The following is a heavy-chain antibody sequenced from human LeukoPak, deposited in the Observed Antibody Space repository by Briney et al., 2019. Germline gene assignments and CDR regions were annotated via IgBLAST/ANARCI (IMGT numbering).Heavy chain of an antibody. D-gene: IGHD3-10*01. CDR1: GFTFSNNS. V-gene: IGHV3-21*01. J-gene: IGHJ3*02. CDR3: ARGFGGGTFDI. CDR2: ISSSTYT. Sequence: GGSLRLSCAASGFTFSNNSMNWVRQAPGKGLEWVSSISSSTYTFYADSVKGRFTISRDNAKNSLYLQMNSLRAEDTAVYYCARGFGGGTFDIWGQGTMVTVSS.